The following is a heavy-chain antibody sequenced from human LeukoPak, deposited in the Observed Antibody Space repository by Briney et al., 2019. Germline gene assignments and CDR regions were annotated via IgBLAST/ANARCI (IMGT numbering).Heavy chain of an antibody. CDR1: GGTFSTYA. D-gene: IGHD2-2*02. Sequence: GASVKVSCKASGGTFSTYAISWVRQAPGQGLEWMGWISAYNGNTNYAQKLQGRVTMTTDTSTSTAYMELRSLRSDDTAVYYCARDVMIVDTETAAFDIWGQGTMVTVSS. J-gene: IGHJ3*02. CDR3: ARDVMIVDTETAAFDI. CDR2: ISAYNGNT. V-gene: IGHV1-18*01.